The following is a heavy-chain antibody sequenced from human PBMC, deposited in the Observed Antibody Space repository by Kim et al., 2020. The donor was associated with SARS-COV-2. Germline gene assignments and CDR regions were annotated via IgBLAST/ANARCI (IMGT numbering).Heavy chain of an antibody. CDR1: GFTFSSYS. Sequence: GGSLRLSCAASGFTFSSYSMNWVRQAPGKGLEWVSSISSSSSYIYYADSVKGRFTISRDNAKNSLYLQMNSLRAEDTAVYYCAREGYSSSWDTYYYYYYGMDVWGQGTTVTVSS. J-gene: IGHJ6*02. V-gene: IGHV3-21*01. CDR3: AREGYSSSWDTYYYYYYGMDV. D-gene: IGHD6-13*01. CDR2: ISSSSSYI.